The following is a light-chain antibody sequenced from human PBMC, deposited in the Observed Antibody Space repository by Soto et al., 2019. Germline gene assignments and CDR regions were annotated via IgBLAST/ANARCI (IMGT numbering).Light chain of an antibody. CDR3: HQRQSWPRT. CDR2: QTS. Sequence: EIVLTQSPATLSSFPGDRVTLSCRASQYINTSLAWYQHRPGQAPRLLIYQTSIRAAGIPARFSASGTGTDFTLTISDVQREDFAVYYCHQRQSWPRTFGQGPKVDIK. V-gene: IGKV3-11*01. CDR1: QYINTS. J-gene: IGKJ1*01.